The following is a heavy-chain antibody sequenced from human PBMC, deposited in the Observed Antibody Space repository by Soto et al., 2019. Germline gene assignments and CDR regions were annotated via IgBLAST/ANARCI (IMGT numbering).Heavy chain of an antibody. CDR1: GYTFTSYD. Sequence: ASVKVSCKASGYTFTSYDINWVRQATGQGLEWMGWMNPNSGNTGYAQKFQGRVTMTRNTYISTAYMELSSLRSEDTAVYYCARGWVGYCSSTSCYDWFDPWGQGTLVTVSS. V-gene: IGHV1-8*01. CDR2: MNPNSGNT. J-gene: IGHJ5*02. CDR3: ARGWVGYCSSTSCYDWFDP. D-gene: IGHD2-2*01.